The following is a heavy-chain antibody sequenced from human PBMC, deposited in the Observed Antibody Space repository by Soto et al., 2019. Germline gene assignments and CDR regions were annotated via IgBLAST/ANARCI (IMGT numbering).Heavy chain of an antibody. V-gene: IGHV4-39*01. J-gene: IGHJ4*02. CDR2: IYYSGST. CDR3: ARALRGDYVPPKFDY. D-gene: IGHD4-17*01. CDR1: GGSITSSSYY. Sequence: SETLSLTCTVSGGSITSSSYYWAWIRQPPGKGLEWIGSIYYSGSTYYNPSLKSRVTISVDTSKNQFSLKLSSVTAADTAVYYCARALRGDYVPPKFDYWGQGTLVTVSS.